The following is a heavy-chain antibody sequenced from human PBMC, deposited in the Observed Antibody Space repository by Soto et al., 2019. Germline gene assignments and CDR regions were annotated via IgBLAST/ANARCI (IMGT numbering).Heavy chain of an antibody. Sequence: SVKVSCKASGGTFSSYAINWVRQAPGQGLEWMGGIIPIFGTANYAQKFQGRVTITADESTSTAYMELSSLRSEDTAVYYCARGSGGSSYYYDGMDGWGQGTTVTVSS. CDR3: ARGSGGSSYYYDGMDG. D-gene: IGHD2-15*01. V-gene: IGHV1-69*13. CDR1: GGTFSSYA. CDR2: IIPIFGTA. J-gene: IGHJ6*02.